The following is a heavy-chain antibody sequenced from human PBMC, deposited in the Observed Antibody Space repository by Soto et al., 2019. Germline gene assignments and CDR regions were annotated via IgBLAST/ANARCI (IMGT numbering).Heavy chain of an antibody. CDR3: ARLPGSSWDYYYGMDV. Sequence: PSETLSLTCTVSGGSISSYYWSWIRQPPGKGLEWIGYIYYSGNTNYNPSLKSRVTISVDTSKNQFSLKLSSVTAADTAVYYCARLPGSSWDYYYGMDVWGQGTTVTVSS. D-gene: IGHD6-13*01. CDR1: GGSISSYY. J-gene: IGHJ6*02. CDR2: IYYSGNT. V-gene: IGHV4-59*01.